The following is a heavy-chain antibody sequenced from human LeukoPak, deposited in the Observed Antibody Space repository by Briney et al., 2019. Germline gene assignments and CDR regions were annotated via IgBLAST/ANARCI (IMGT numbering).Heavy chain of an antibody. CDR2: IYSVGTT. Sequence: PGGSLRLSCAAFGLIVSSNYIGWDRQLARGGLEWVSVIYSVGTTYYADSVKGRFTISRDSSKNTLYLQMNSLRSEDTAVYYCARDRGDYWGQGTLVTVPS. V-gene: IGHV3-53*01. CDR1: GLIVSSNY. J-gene: IGHJ4*02. CDR3: ARDRGDY.